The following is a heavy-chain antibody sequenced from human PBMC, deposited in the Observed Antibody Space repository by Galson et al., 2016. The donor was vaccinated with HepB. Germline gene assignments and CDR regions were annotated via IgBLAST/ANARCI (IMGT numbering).Heavy chain of an antibody. D-gene: IGHD3-3*01. CDR1: GYTFTTYG. CDR3: ARDRPTIFGVQPPFDY. CDR2: ISAYNGDT. Sequence: SVKVSCKASGYTFTTYGVSWVRQAPGQGLAWMGWISAYNGDTNYAHEVQGRVTMTTDTSTSTAYMELRSLRSDDTAIYYCARDRPTIFGVQPPFDYWGQGTLVPVSS. V-gene: IGHV1-18*04. J-gene: IGHJ4*02.